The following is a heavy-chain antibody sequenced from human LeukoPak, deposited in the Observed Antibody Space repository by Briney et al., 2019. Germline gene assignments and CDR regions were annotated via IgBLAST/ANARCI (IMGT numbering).Heavy chain of an antibody. D-gene: IGHD4-17*01. CDR2: IYWNDDK. CDR1: GFSLSTSGVG. J-gene: IGHJ3*02. Sequence: SRPTLVKPTQTLTLTCTFSGFSLSTSGVGVGWIRQPPGKALEWLALIYWNDDKRYRPSLNSRLTFTKDTSKNQVVLIMTKMDPVDTATYYCAHMVNTVTMSWGAFDIWGQGTMVTVSS. CDR3: AHMVNTVTMSWGAFDI. V-gene: IGHV2-5*01.